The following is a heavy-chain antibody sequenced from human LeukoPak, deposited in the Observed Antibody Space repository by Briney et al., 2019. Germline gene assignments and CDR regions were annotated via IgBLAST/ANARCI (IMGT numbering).Heavy chain of an antibody. CDR3: ARDAQRGFDYSNSLQY. V-gene: IGHV3-33*01. D-gene: IGHD4-11*01. J-gene: IGHJ4*02. CDR1: GFTFNHYG. CDR2: IWSEGTNR. Sequence: GGSLRLSCAATGFTFNHYGMHWVRQAPGKGLGWVAVIWSEGTNRYYADSVKGRFTISRDDSRNTVYLQMNSLRPEDTGVYYCARDAQRGFDYSNSLQYWGQGTPVTVST.